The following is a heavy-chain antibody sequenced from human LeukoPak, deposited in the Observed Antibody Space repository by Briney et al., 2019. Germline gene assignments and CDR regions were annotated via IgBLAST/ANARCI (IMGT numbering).Heavy chain of an antibody. J-gene: IGHJ4*02. CDR3: ARVSVVPAARVDY. Sequence: GGSLRLSCAASGFTFSDYYMSWIRQAPGKGLEWVSYISSSGSTIYYAGSVKGRFTISRDNAKNSLYLQMNSLRAEDTAVYYCARVSVVPAARVDYWGQGTLVTVSS. CDR1: GFTFSDYY. V-gene: IGHV3-11*04. CDR2: ISSSGSTI. D-gene: IGHD2-2*01.